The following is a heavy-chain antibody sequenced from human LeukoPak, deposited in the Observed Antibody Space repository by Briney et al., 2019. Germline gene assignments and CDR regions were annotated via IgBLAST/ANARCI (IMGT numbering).Heavy chain of an antibody. CDR3: ARGYKMATISAWAGY. CDR2: INPSGGST. CDR1: GYTFTSYY. D-gene: IGHD5-24*01. Sequence: ASVKVSCKASGYTFTSYYMHWVRQAPGQGLEWMGIINPSGGSTSYAQKFQGRVTMTRDMSTSTVYMELSSLRSEDTAVYYCARGYKMATISAWAGYWGQGTLVTVSS. J-gene: IGHJ4*02. V-gene: IGHV1-46*01.